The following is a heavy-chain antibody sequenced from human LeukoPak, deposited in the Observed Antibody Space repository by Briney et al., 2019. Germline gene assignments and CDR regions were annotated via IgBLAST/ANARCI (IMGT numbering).Heavy chain of an antibody. Sequence: PSETLSLTCTVSGYSINNGYYWGWIRQPPGKGLEWIGSIYHSGSTYYKPSLKSRVTISVDTSKNQFSLKLSSVTAADTAVYYCARAFYSSSWYHKEDFFDCWGQGTPVTVSS. CDR3: ARAFYSSSWYHKEDFFDC. CDR2: IYHSGST. CDR1: GYSINNGYY. D-gene: IGHD6-13*01. V-gene: IGHV4-38-2*02. J-gene: IGHJ4*02.